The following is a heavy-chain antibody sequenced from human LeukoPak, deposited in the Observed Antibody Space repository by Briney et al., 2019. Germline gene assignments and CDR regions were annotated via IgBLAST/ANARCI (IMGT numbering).Heavy chain of an antibody. CDR1: GFTFDDYG. Sequence: GGSLRLSCAASGFTFDDYGMSWVRQAPGKGLVWVSRINSDGSSTSYADSVKGRFTISRDNAKNTLYLQMNRLRAEDTAVYYCARRGSYDILTGYSVRNAFDIWGQGTMVTVSS. V-gene: IGHV3-74*01. CDR2: INSDGSST. D-gene: IGHD3-9*01. J-gene: IGHJ3*02. CDR3: ARRGSYDILTGYSVRNAFDI.